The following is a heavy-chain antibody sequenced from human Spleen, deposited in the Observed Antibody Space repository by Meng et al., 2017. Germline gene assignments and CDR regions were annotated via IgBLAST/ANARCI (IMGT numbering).Heavy chain of an antibody. CDR2: IDPSGGYT. V-gene: IGHV1-46*01. Sequence: QVQLVQSGAEVKKPGASVKISCKASGSTFTTYYIHWVRQAPGQGLEWMGIIDPSGGYTNYAQKFQDRFTMTTDTSTTTAYMELSGLRSEDTAVYYCASPVTTVAVWGQGTLVTVSS. CDR1: GSTFTTYY. D-gene: IGHD4-23*01. J-gene: IGHJ4*02. CDR3: ASPVTTVAV.